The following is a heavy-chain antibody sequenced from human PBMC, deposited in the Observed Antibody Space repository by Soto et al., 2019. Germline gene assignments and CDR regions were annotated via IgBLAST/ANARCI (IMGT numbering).Heavy chain of an antibody. Sequence: PSETLSLTCTVSGGSISTYYWSWIRQSAGKGLEWIGRIYPSGSANYNPSLKGRVTMSLDTSKNQFSLKVSSVTAADTAVYYCERDRTPAGPSNWFDPWGQGTLVTVSS. CDR3: ERDRTPAGPSNWFDP. J-gene: IGHJ5*02. CDR2: IYPSGSA. D-gene: IGHD2-2*01. V-gene: IGHV4-4*07. CDR1: GGSISTYY.